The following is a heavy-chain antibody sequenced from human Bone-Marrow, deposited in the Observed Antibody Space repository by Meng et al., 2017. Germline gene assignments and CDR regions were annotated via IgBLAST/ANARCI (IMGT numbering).Heavy chain of an antibody. CDR1: GGSFSGYY. D-gene: IGHD3-22*01. V-gene: IGHV4-34*01. CDR2: INHSGST. CDR3: ARVGVVVITPNWFDP. J-gene: IGHJ5*02. Sequence: QVQLQPGGAGLLKPSETLSLTCAVYGGSFSGYYWSWIRQPSGKGLEWIGEINHSGSTNYNPSLKSRVTISVDTSKNQFSLKLSSVTAADTAVYYCARVGVVVITPNWFDPWGQGTLVTVSS.